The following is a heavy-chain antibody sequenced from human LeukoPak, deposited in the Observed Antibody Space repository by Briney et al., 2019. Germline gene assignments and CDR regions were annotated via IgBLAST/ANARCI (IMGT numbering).Heavy chain of an antibody. CDR1: GGSVSSHF. D-gene: IGHD4/OR15-4a*01. Sequence: PSETLSLTCTVSGGSVSSHFWSWIRQPPGKGLEWIGYIYNGGITNYNPSLKSRVTMSVDTSKNQFSLMLRSVTAADTAVYYCARDHLPAGAPGYYMDVWGKGTTVTVSS. J-gene: IGHJ6*03. V-gene: IGHV4-59*02. CDR2: IYNGGIT. CDR3: ARDHLPAGAPGYYMDV.